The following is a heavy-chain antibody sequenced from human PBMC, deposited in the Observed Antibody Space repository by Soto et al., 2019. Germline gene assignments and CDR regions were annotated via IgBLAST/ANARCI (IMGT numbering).Heavy chain of an antibody. CDR2: ISYDGTIT. CDR1: GFTISNYG. CDR3: ATTTVGPCSSSIRFSRIFEGMDV. D-gene: IGHD2-2*01. V-gene: IGHV3-30-3*01. J-gene: IGHJ6*02. Sequence: HPGGSLRLSCAASGFTISNYGIHWVRQAPCKGLEWVAVISYDGTITYYADSVKGRFTISRDNSKNTLYLQMNSLRTEDTAVYYFATTTVGPCSSSIRFSRIFEGMDVWGQGTTVPVCS.